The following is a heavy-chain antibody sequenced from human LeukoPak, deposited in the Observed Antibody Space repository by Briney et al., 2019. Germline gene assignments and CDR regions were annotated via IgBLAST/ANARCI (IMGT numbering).Heavy chain of an antibody. CDR3: ARLGIADDFDY. J-gene: IGHJ4*02. Sequence: SETLSLTCTVSGGSISSYYWSWIRQPPGKGLEWIGYIYYSGSTNYNPSLKSRVTISVDTSKNQFSLKLSSVTAADTAVYYCARLGIADDFDYWGQGTLVTVSS. D-gene: IGHD6-13*01. CDR1: GGSISSYY. V-gene: IGHV4-59*08. CDR2: IYYSGST.